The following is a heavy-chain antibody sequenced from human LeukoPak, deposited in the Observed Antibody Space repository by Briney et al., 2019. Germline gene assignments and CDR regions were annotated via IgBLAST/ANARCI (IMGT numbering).Heavy chain of an antibody. J-gene: IGHJ4*02. CDR2: VYLDDSDT. Sequence: GESLKISCKVSGYTLTTYWIGWVRQMPGKGLEWMGIVYLDDSDTRYSPSFQGQVTISADKSISTAYLQWSSLKASDTAMYYCARSGTTIALASKGYFDYWGQGTLVTVSS. CDR1: GYTLTTYW. CDR3: ARSGTTIALASKGYFDY. D-gene: IGHD6-19*01. V-gene: IGHV5-51*01.